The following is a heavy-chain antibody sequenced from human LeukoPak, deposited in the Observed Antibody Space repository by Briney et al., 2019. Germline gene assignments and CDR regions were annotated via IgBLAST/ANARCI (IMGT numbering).Heavy chain of an antibody. V-gene: IGHV3-21*01. CDR2: ISSSSSYI. D-gene: IGHD2-2*01. CDR1: GFTFSSYA. CDR3: ARDRSQLECSSTSCYGRYYYYMDV. Sequence: PGGSLRLSCAASGFTFSSYAMSWVRQAPGKGLEWVSSISSSSSYIYYADSVKGRFTISRDNAKNSLYLQMNSLRAEDTAVYYCARDRSQLECSSTSCYGRYYYYMDVWGKGTTVTVSS. J-gene: IGHJ6*03.